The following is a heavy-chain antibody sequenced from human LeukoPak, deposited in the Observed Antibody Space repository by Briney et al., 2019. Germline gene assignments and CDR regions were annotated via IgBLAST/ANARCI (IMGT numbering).Heavy chain of an antibody. V-gene: IGHV3-43D*03. CDR2: ISWDGGST. CDR3: AKGSTRGYDSIGYYRGNFDY. CDR1: GFTFDDYA. J-gene: IGHJ4*02. Sequence: PGGSLRLSCAASGFTFDDYAMHWVRQAPGKGLEWVSLISWDGGSTYYADSVKGRFTISRDNSKNSLYLQMNSLRAEDTALYYCAKGSTRGYDSIGYYRGNFDYWGQGTLVTVSS. D-gene: IGHD3-22*01.